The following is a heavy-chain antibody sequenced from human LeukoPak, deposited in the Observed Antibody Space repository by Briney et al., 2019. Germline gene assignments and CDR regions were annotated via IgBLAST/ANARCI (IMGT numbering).Heavy chain of an antibody. J-gene: IGHJ4*02. CDR2: IYPGDSDT. CDR3: ARLPITGATSGFDY. Sequence: GESLNISCKCSGYSFMSYWIGWVRHMPGKGLEWLGIIYPGDSDTRYSPSFQGQVTISADKSISTAYLQWSSLKASDTAMYYCARLPITGATSGFDYWGQGTLVTVSS. D-gene: IGHD1-20*01. CDR1: GYSFMSYW. V-gene: IGHV5-51*01.